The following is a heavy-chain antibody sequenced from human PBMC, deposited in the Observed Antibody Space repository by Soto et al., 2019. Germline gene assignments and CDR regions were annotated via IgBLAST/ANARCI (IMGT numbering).Heavy chain of an antibody. CDR3: ASLYTGYEAFIY. D-gene: IGHD2-2*01. Sequence: QVQLQEAGPGLMKPSQTLSLTCSVSGGSINSGDYYWSWIRQSPGKGLEWIGYIYYSGSTYYNPSLKSRKTISIDTYETQFFLNVESVTAAATAVYYCASLYTGYEAFIYWGQVTQVTVSS. CDR2: IYYSGST. J-gene: IGHJ4*02. V-gene: IGHV4-30-4*01. CDR1: GGSINSGDYY.